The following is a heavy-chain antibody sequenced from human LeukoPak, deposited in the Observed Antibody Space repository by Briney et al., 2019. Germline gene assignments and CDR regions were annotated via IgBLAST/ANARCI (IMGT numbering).Heavy chain of an antibody. J-gene: IGHJ4*02. V-gene: IGHV1-2*02. Sequence: ASVKVSCKASGYTFTGYYTQWVRQAPGQGLEWMGWINPNSGSTNYAQKFQGRVTMTRDTSISTAFMDLSRLRSDDTAVYYCARRGNYGDYFDYWGQGTLVTVSS. D-gene: IGHD4-17*01. CDR3: ARRGNYGDYFDY. CDR1: GYTFTGYY. CDR2: INPNSGST.